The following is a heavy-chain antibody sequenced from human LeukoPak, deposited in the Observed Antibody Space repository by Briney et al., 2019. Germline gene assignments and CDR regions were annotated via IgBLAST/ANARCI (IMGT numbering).Heavy chain of an antibody. J-gene: IGHJ4*02. Sequence: SETLSLTCGVSGDSISSGNYHWAWIRQPPGKGLECVGSIHHRGNTHYNSSLESRVTISVDMARNQFSLLLRSVTAADAAVYYCTRVRQGSQSDFRGQGTLVTVSS. CDR2: IHHRGNT. CDR3: TRVRQGSQSDF. V-gene: IGHV4-39*07. CDR1: GDSISSGNYH.